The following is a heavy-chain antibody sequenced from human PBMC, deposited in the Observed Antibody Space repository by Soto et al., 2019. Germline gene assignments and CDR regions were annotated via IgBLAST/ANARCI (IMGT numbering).Heavy chain of an antibody. V-gene: IGHV1-46*01. CDR2: INPSGGST. CDR1: GYTFTSYY. D-gene: IGHD3-22*01. CDR3: ARENYYDSSVVGRRAFDI. J-gene: IGHJ3*02. Sequence: ASVKVSCKASGYTFTSYYMHWVRQAPGQGLEWMGIINPSGGSTSYAQKFQGRVTVTRDTSTSTVYMELSSLRSEDTAVYYCARENYYDSSVVGRRAFDIWGQGTMVTVSS.